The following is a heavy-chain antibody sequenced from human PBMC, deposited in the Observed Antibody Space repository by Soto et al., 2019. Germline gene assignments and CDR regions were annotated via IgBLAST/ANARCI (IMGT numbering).Heavy chain of an antibody. V-gene: IGHV1-69*01. J-gene: IGHJ4*02. CDR1: GGTFSSYA. CDR2: IIPIFGTA. Sequence: QVQLVQSGAEVKKPGSSVKVSGKASGGTFSSYAISWVRQAPGQGLEWMGGIIPIFGTANYAQKFQGRVTITADESTSTAYMELSSLRSEDTAVYYCARVPPIYYDSSGYSNWGQGTLVTVSS. D-gene: IGHD3-22*01. CDR3: ARVPPIYYDSSGYSN.